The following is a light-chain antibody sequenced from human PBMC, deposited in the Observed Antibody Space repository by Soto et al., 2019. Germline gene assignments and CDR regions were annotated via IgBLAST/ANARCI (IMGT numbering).Light chain of an antibody. CDR2: DNN. Sequence: QSVLTQPPSVSGAPGQRVTISCTGSSSNIGAGHGVHWYQQLPGTAPKLLIYDNNNRPSGVPDRFSGSKSGTSASLAITGLQAEDEADYYCQSFDSSLSNTVFGGGNQLNVL. CDR3: QSFDSSLSNTV. CDR1: SSNIGAGHG. J-gene: IGLJ7*01. V-gene: IGLV1-40*01.